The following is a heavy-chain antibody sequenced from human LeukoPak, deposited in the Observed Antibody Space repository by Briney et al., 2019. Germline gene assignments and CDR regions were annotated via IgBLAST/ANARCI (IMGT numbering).Heavy chain of an antibody. Sequence: PSDTLSLTCTVSGASISNTNYYWGWVRRPPGKGLEWLGNIHYSENTYLNPALKSRVTISVDTSKGQFFLKLTSVTAADTAVYYCARDSVEVVSSIFWGGTRYFDSWGHGTLVSVSS. CDR1: GASISNTNYY. V-gene: IGHV4-39*07. J-gene: IGHJ4*01. CDR2: IHYSENT. D-gene: IGHD2-8*02. CDR3: ARDSVEVVSSIFWGGTRYFDS.